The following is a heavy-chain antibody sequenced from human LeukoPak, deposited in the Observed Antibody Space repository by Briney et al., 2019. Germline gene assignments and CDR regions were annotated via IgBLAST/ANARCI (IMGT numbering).Heavy chain of an antibody. J-gene: IGHJ4*02. CDR2: ITSSGRYI. D-gene: IGHD2/OR15-2a*01. Sequence: GGPLRLSCAASGFTFSSYSMNWVRQAPGKGLEWVSSITSSGRYIYYADSVEGRFTISRDNSENSLYLQMDSLTAEDTAVYYCTRKGSQWDFLVDYWGQGTRVAVSP. V-gene: IGHV3-21*01. CDR3: TRKGSQWDFLVDY. CDR1: GFTFSSYS.